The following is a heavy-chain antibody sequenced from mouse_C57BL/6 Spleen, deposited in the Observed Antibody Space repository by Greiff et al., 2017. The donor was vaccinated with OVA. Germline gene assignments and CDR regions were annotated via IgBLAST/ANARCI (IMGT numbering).Heavy chain of an antibody. CDR3: ARSGSNYLAWFAY. CDR2: IDPNSGGT. Sequence: QVQLQQPGAELVKPGASVKLSCKASGYTFTSYWMHWVKQRPGRGLEWIGRIDPNSGGTKYNEKFKSKATLTVDKPSSTAYMQLSSLTSEDSAVNYCARSGSNYLAWFAYWGQGTLVTVSA. D-gene: IGHD2-5*01. J-gene: IGHJ3*01. CDR1: GYTFTSYW. V-gene: IGHV1-72*01.